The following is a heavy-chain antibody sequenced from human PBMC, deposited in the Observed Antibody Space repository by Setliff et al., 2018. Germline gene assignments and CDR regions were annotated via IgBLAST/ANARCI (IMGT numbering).Heavy chain of an antibody. CDR3: ARLGSSSWYNDVFDF. D-gene: IGHD6-13*01. V-gene: IGHV5-51*01. Sequence: GESLKISCKGSGYTFSNYWVGWARQMPGKGLEWMGVIYAGDSDTRYSPSFQGQVTFSADKSISTAYLQWSTLKASDTAMYYCARLGSSSWYNDVFDFWGPGTMVTVSS. CDR1: GYTFSNYW. CDR2: IYAGDSDT. J-gene: IGHJ3*01.